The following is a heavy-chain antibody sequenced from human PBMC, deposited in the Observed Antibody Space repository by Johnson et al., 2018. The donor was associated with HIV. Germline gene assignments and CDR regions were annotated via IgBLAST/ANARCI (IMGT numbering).Heavy chain of an antibody. Sequence: VQLVESGGGLAKPAWAPRLSCGASQFTFSSYYMNCVRQASGNGLELVGQVNPNGGITYLIDSDKDRFSTSRDNAKNTLHLQMNSLKTEDTAVYYCTTRTWLDAFDIWGQGTMVTVSS. V-gene: IGHV3-25*03. CDR1: QFTFSSYY. CDR2: VNPNGGIT. CDR3: TTRTWLDAFDI. D-gene: IGHD5-24*01. J-gene: IGHJ3*02.